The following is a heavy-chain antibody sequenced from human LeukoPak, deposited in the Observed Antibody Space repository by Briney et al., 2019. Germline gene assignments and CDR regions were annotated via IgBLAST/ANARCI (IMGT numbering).Heavy chain of an antibody. V-gene: IGHV3-30*18. D-gene: IGHD6-13*01. Sequence: GGSLRLSCAASGFTFSSYGMHWVRQAPGKGLEWEVVISYDGSNKYYADSVKGRFTISRDNSKNTLYLQMNSLRAEDTAVYYCAKVSYSSSWYEDYWGQGTLVTVSS. J-gene: IGHJ4*02. CDR2: ISYDGSNK. CDR3: AKVSYSSSWYEDY. CDR1: GFTFSSYG.